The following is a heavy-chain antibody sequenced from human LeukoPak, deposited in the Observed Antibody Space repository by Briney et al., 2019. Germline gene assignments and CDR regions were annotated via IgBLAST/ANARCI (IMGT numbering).Heavy chain of an antibody. D-gene: IGHD7-27*01. V-gene: IGHV3-30-3*01. CDR1: GFTFSSYA. CDR3: ARSPGPFDY. J-gene: IGHJ4*02. Sequence: AGRSLRLSCAASGFTFSSYAMHWVRQAPGKGLEWVAVISYYGSNKYYADSVKGRFTISRDNSKNTLYLQMNSLRAEDTAVYYCARSPGPFDYWGQGTLVTVSS. CDR2: ISYYGSNK.